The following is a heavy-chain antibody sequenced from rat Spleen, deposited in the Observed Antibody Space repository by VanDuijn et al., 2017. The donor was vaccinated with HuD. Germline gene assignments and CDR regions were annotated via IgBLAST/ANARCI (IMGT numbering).Heavy chain of an antibody. V-gene: IGHV4-2*01. D-gene: IGHD4-4*01. J-gene: IGHJ2*01. CDR2: INKDSRTK. CDR3: AREDKGVRD. Sequence: EVQLVESDGGLVQPGRSLKLSCAASGFTFSDYYMAWVRQAPTKGLEWIGEINKDSRTKKYNPSLKDKFTITRDNAQNTLFLQMSKLGSEDTGIYYCAREDKGVRDWGQGVMVTVSS. CDR1: GFTFSDYY.